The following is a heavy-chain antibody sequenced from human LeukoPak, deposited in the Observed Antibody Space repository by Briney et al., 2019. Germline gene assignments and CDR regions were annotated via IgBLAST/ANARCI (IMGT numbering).Heavy chain of an antibody. J-gene: IGHJ4*02. CDR1: GFTFSSYA. CDR3: AKWPEGATPKFHY. Sequence: GGSLRLSCAASGFTFSSYAMSWVRQAPGKGLEWVSTISGSGGVTYYPDSVRGRFTISRDNSKNTLHLQMDSLRAEDTAIYYCAKWPEGATPKFHYWGQGTLV. D-gene: IGHD1-26*01. V-gene: IGHV3-23*01. CDR2: ISGSGGVT.